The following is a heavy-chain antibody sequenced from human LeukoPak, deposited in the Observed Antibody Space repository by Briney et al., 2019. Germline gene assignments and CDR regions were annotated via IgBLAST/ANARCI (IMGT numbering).Heavy chain of an antibody. V-gene: IGHV2-26*01. J-gene: IGHJ4*02. CDR3: ARSTTIFGVVMLEYYFDY. CDR2: IFSNDEK. CDR1: GFSLSNARMG. D-gene: IGHD3-3*01. Sequence: SGPTLVNPTETLSLTCTVSGFSLSNARMGVSWIRQPPGKALEWLAHIFSNDEKSYSTSLKSRLTISKDTSKSQVVLTMTNMDPEDKATYYCARSTTIFGVVMLEYYFDYWGQGTLVTVSS.